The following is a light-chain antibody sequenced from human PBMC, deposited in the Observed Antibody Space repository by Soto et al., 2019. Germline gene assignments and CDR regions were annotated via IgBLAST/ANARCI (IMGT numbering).Light chain of an antibody. CDR3: QQRSSWPRT. J-gene: IGKJ1*01. CDR1: QGISSY. V-gene: IGKV3-11*01. CDR2: DAS. Sequence: EIVLTQSPVTLSLSPGERAALSCRASQGISSYLAWYQQKPGQAPRLLIYDASNRATGIPDRFSGSGSGTDFTLTISSLEPEDFAVYYCQQRSSWPRTFGQGTKVDI.